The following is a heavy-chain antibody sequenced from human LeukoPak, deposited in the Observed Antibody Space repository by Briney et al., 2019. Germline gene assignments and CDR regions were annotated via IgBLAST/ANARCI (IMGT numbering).Heavy chain of an antibody. CDR2: ISWNSGTI. CDR3: AKDNRRHYTSGPNPDSLH. V-gene: IGHV3-9*01. D-gene: IGHD6-19*01. Sequence: GGSLRLSCAGSGFIFNNYAMHWVRQPPGKGLEWDSGISWNSGTIDYADSVRGRFTISRDNAKNSLYLQMDSLRVEDTAFYYCAKDNRRHYTSGPNPDSLHWGQGALVTVSS. J-gene: IGHJ4*02. CDR1: GFIFNNYA.